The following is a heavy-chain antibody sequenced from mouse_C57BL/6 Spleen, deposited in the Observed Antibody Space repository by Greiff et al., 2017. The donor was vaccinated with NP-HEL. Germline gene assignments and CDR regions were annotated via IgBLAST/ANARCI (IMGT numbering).Heavy chain of an antibody. D-gene: IGHD1-1*02. J-gene: IGHJ1*03. Sequence: QVQLKESGAELVRPGASVTLSCKASGYTFTDYEMHWVKQTPVHGLEWIGAIDPETGGTAYNQKFKGKAILTADKSSSTAYMELRSLTSEDSAVYYCTRGGGYPWYFDVWGTGTTVTVSS. V-gene: IGHV1-15*01. CDR3: TRGGGYPWYFDV. CDR1: GYTFTDYE. CDR2: IDPETGGT.